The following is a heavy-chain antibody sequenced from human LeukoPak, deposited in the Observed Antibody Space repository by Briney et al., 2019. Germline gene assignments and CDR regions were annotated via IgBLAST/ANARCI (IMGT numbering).Heavy chain of an antibody. V-gene: IGHV4-30-4*01. CDR1: GGSISSGDYY. Sequence: SQTLSLTCTVSGGSISSGDYYWSWIRQPPGKGLEWIGYIYYSGSTFYNPSLESRVTISVDASKNQFSLRLSSVIAADTAMYYCARSPRIAVVPFDYWGQGILVTVSS. D-gene: IGHD6-19*01. J-gene: IGHJ4*02. CDR3: ARSPRIAVVPFDY. CDR2: IYYSGST.